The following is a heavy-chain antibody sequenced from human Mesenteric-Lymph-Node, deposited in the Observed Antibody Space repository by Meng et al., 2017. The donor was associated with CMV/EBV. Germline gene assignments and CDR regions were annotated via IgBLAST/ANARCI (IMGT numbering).Heavy chain of an antibody. Sequence: AASGFTFSDYYMSWIRQAPGKGLEWVSYISSSGSTIYYADSVKGRFTISRDNAKNSLYLQMNSLRAEDTAVYYCARDPSSGWYYFDYWGQGTLVTVSS. CDR3: ARDPSSGWYYFDY. D-gene: IGHD6-19*01. J-gene: IGHJ4*02. V-gene: IGHV3-11*01. CDR1: GFTFSDYY. CDR2: ISSSGSTI.